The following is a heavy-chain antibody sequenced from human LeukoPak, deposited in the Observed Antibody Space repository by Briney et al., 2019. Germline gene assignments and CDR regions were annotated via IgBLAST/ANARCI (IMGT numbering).Heavy chain of an antibody. J-gene: IGHJ6*03. CDR3: ARQHMIRGVIPYYYYMDV. D-gene: IGHD3-10*01. V-gene: IGHV4-61*02. Sequence: SETLSLTCTVSGGSISSGSYYWSWIRQPAGKGLEWIGRLYTSGSTNYNPSFKSRVTISVDTSKNQFSLKLSSVTAADTAVYYCARQHMIRGVIPYYYYMDVWGKGTTVTISS. CDR2: LYTSGST. CDR1: GGSISSGSYY.